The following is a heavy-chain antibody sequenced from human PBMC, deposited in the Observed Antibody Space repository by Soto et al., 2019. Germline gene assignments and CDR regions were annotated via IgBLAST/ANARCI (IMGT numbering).Heavy chain of an antibody. CDR3: ARFGAAAEHDDN. V-gene: IGHV4-59*01. D-gene: IGHD2-2*01. CDR1: SVSIVENH. Sequence: ETLSLTCDVSSVSIVENHCSWIRQAPGKGLEWVGYVHFSGSTTYNPSLAPRLNISFDMSKSQVYLQLTSVTAADTAVYYCARFGAAAEHDDNWGRGVLVT. J-gene: IGHJ4*01. CDR2: VHFSGST.